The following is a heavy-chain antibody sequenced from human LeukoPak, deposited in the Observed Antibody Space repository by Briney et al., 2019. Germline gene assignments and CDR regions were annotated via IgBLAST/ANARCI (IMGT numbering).Heavy chain of an antibody. V-gene: IGHV1-69*05. Sequence: SVKVSCKASGSTFTGAYMHWVRQAPGQGLEWMGGIIPIFGTANYAQKFQGRVTITTDESTSTAYMELSSLRSEDTAVYYCAKGDHYDFWSGYYADYYYYYMDVWGKGTTVTASS. D-gene: IGHD3-3*01. J-gene: IGHJ6*03. CDR2: IIPIFGTA. CDR1: GSTFTGAY. CDR3: AKGDHYDFWSGYYADYYYYYMDV.